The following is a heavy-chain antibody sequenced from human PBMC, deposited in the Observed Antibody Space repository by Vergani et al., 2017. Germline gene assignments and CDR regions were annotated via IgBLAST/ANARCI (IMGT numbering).Heavy chain of an antibody. Sequence: EVQLVQSGAEVKKPGESLKISCKGSGYSFTSYWIGWVRQMPGKGLEWMGIIYPGDSDTRYSPSFQGQVTISADKSISPAYLQWSSLKASDTAMYYCARSPRGYCSGGSCYEDWFDPWGQGTLVTVSS. CDR1: GYSFTSYW. CDR2: IYPGDSDT. CDR3: ARSPRGYCSGGSCYEDWFDP. J-gene: IGHJ5*02. V-gene: IGHV5-51*01. D-gene: IGHD2-15*01.